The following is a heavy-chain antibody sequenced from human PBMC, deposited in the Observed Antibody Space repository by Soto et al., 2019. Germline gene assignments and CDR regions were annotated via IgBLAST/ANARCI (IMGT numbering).Heavy chain of an antibody. D-gene: IGHD2-21*02. V-gene: IGHV3-30*18. Sequence: LRLSCATSGFTFSDYAMHWVRQAPGQGLEWVAAISFDGSNTYYADSLTGRFTISRDPSKNTLYLDMNGLRPEDTAVYYCAKIRMVTAMFQMDVWGQGTTVTVSS. J-gene: IGHJ6*02. CDR2: ISFDGSNT. CDR1: GFTFSDYA. CDR3: AKIRMVTAMFQMDV.